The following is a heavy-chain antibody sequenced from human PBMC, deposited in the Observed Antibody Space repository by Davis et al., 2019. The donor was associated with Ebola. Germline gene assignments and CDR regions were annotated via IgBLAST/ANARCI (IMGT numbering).Heavy chain of an antibody. CDR2: IYTSGST. CDR1: GGSISSYY. J-gene: IGHJ4*02. Sequence: PGGSLRLSCTVSGGSISSYYWSWIRQPAGKGLEWIGRIYTSGSTNYNPSLKSRVTMSVDTSKNQFSLKLSSVTAADTAVYYCARDGNGDYWGFDYWGQGTLVTVSS. CDR3: ARDGNGDYWGFDY. D-gene: IGHD4-17*01. V-gene: IGHV4-4*07.